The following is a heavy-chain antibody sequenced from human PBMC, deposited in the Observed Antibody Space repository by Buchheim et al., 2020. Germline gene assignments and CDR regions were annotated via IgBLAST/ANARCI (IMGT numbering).Heavy chain of an antibody. D-gene: IGHD3-16*01. Sequence: QVQRQESGPGLVKPSQTLSLTCAVSGGSISSGGYSWSWIRQPPRKGPEWIGYIYYSGSTYYNPSLKSRVTISVDTSKNQFSLKLSSVTAADTAVYYCARVVITFGGVLYFDYWGQGTL. V-gene: IGHV4-30-4*07. CDR3: ARVVITFGGVLYFDY. CDR1: GGSISSGGYS. CDR2: IYYSGST. J-gene: IGHJ4*02.